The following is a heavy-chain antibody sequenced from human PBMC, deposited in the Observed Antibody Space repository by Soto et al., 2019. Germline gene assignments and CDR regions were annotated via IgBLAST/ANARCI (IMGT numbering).Heavy chain of an antibody. V-gene: IGHV1-18*01. D-gene: IGHD6-13*01. CDR3: ARRRAAAGTNWFDP. Sequence: ASVKVSCKASGYTFTSYGISWVRQAPGQGLEWMGWISAYNGNTNYAQKLQGRVTMTTDTSTSTAYMELRSLRSDDTAVYYCARRRAAAGTNWFDPWGQGTLVTVSS. CDR1: GYTFTSYG. J-gene: IGHJ5*02. CDR2: ISAYNGNT.